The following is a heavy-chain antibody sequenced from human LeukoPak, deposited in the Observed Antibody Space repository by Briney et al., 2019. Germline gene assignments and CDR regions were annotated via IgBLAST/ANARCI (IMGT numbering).Heavy chain of an antibody. CDR1: GFTVSSNY. J-gene: IGHJ4*02. Sequence: RSGGSLRLSCAASGFTVSSNYMSWVRQAPGNGLECVSVIYGGGSTFYADSVKGRFTISRDISKNTLYLQMNSLRAEDTAVYYCARDLYYDSSGYYFHDYWGQGTLVTVSS. CDR3: ARDLYYDSSGYYFHDY. V-gene: IGHV3-53*01. CDR2: IYGGGST. D-gene: IGHD3-22*01.